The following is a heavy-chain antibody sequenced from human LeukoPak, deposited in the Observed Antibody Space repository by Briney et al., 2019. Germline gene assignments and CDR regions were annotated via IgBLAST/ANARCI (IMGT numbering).Heavy chain of an antibody. CDR1: GYTFTTYE. J-gene: IGHJ4*02. V-gene: IGHV1-8*03. Sequence: GASVKVSCKASGYTFTTYEINWVRQATGQGLEWMGWMNPNSGDTGYAQKFQGRVTITRNTSITSAYMELNNLRSEDTAVYYCARVARCTSCFDVDYWGQGTLVTVSS. CDR2: MNPNSGDT. D-gene: IGHD2-2*01. CDR3: ARVARCTSCFDVDY.